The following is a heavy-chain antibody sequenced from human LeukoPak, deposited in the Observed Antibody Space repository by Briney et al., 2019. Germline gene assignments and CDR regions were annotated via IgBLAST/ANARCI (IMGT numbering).Heavy chain of an antibody. CDR2: ISYDGSNK. Sequence: AGGSLRLSCAASGFTFSSYAMHWVRQAPGKGLEWVAVISYDGSNKYYADSVKGRFTISRDNSKNTLYLQMNSLRAEDTAVYYCASMYYYDSSGYYYPYYYYYYGMDVWGQGTTVTVSS. J-gene: IGHJ6*02. D-gene: IGHD3-22*01. CDR3: ASMYYYDSSGYYYPYYYYYYGMDV. V-gene: IGHV3-30*04. CDR1: GFTFSSYA.